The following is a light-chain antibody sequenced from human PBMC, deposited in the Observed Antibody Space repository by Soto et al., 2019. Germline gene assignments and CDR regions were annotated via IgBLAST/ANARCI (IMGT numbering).Light chain of an antibody. Sequence: QSVLTQPASVSGSPGQSITVSCTGTSSDVGGYNLVSWYQQHPGKAPKLMIYEVSKRPSGVSNRFSGSKSGNTASLTISGLQAEDEADYYCCSYAGSSSLAFGGGTKLTVL. CDR1: SSDVGGYNL. J-gene: IGLJ2*01. CDR3: CSYAGSSSLA. V-gene: IGLV2-23*02. CDR2: EVS.